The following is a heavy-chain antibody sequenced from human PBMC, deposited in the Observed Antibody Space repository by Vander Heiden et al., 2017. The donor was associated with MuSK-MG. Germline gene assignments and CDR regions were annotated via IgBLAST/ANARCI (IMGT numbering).Heavy chain of an antibody. Sequence: QVQLQESGPGRGKPSETLCRTRAVSGYSIGGGYYGGWIRQPPWKGLDWLGSIYHSGSTEFNPALKSRVTISVDTSKKKFALQMRSDTAAYTAVYYCARRRRESGSFDYWGQGTLVTVSS. CDR1: GYSIGGGYY. J-gene: IGHJ4*02. CDR2: IYHSGST. V-gene: IGHV4-38-2*01. CDR3: ARRRRESGSFDY. D-gene: IGHD1-26*01.